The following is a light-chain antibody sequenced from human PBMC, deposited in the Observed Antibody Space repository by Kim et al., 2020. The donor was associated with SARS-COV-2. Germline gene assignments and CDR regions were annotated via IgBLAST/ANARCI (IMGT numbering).Light chain of an antibody. CDR1: NSGSIA. CDR2: SDG. CDR3: QVWDSSSDHPV. J-gene: IGLJ2*01. Sequence: TLQRARITCGGNNSGSIAVHWDDQKPGQDPVLVIFSDGNRPSGIPDQLAGSNPGNTATLPIRRLEAGDEADNHCQVWDSSSDHPVFGGGTRLTVL. V-gene: IGLV3-12*02.